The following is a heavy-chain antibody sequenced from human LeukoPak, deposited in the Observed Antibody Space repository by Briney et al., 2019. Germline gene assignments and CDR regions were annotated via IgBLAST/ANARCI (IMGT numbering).Heavy chain of an antibody. CDR1: GYSFTSYW. V-gene: IGHV5-51*01. Sequence: GESLKISCKGSGYSFTSYWIGWVRQMPGKGLEWMGIIYPGGSDTRYSPSFQGQVTISADKSISTAYLQWSSLKASDTAMYYCARYSSGWRNYYYYGMDVWGQGTTVTVSS. J-gene: IGHJ6*02. CDR2: IYPGGSDT. CDR3: ARYSSGWRNYYYYGMDV. D-gene: IGHD6-19*01.